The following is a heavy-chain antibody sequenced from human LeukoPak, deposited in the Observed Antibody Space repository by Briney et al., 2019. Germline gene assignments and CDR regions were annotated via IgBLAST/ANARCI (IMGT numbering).Heavy chain of an antibody. CDR1: GYTFTSYY. Sequence: ASVTVSCKASGYTFTSYYMHWVRQAPGQGLEWMGIINPSGGSTSYAQKFQGRVTMTRDTSTSTIYMELSSLRSEDTAVYYCARDPGFGIAAAPLTADIYGMDVWGQGTTVTVSS. J-gene: IGHJ6*02. CDR2: INPSGGST. CDR3: ARDPGFGIAAAPLTADIYGMDV. D-gene: IGHD6-13*01. V-gene: IGHV1-46*01.